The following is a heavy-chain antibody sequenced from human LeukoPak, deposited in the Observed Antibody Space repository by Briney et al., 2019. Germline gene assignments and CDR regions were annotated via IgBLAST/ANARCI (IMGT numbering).Heavy chain of an antibody. CDR1: GYTFTSYG. J-gene: IGHJ4*02. V-gene: IGHV1-18*01. D-gene: IGHD6-13*01. Sequence: GASLKVSCKASGYTFTSYGINWVRQAPGQGLEWMGWISAYNGNTIYAQKLQGRVAMTTDTSTRTVYMELRSLRSDDTAVHYCARQIASAGTAGFDFWGQGALVTVSS. CDR2: ISAYNGNT. CDR3: ARQIASAGTAGFDF.